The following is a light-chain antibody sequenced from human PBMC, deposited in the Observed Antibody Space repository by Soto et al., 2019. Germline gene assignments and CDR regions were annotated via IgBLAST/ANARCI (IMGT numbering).Light chain of an antibody. Sequence: DIQMTQSPSSLSASVGDRVTISCRASQNIRNYLNWYQQTRGKAPKLLIYAAYSLQSGVPSRFSGSGSGTDFTLTISSLQPEDFTTYYCPQSSSTPYSFGQGTNLEIK. V-gene: IGKV1-39*01. CDR1: QNIRNY. CDR3: PQSSSTPYS. J-gene: IGKJ2*03. CDR2: AAY.